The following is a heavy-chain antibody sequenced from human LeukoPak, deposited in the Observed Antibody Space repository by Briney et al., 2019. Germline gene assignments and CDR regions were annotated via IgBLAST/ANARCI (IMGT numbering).Heavy chain of an antibody. V-gene: IGHV3-23*01. D-gene: IGHD2-15*01. CDR1: GFTFNNYA. J-gene: IGHJ4*02. CDR2: ISGGGVST. Sequence: TGGSLRLSCAASGFTFNNYAMSWVRQAPGKGLEWVSAISGGGVSTYYADSVKGRFTISRDNAKNSLYLQMNSLRAEDTAVYYCAIYSGSYWGQGTLVTVSS. CDR3: AIYSGSY.